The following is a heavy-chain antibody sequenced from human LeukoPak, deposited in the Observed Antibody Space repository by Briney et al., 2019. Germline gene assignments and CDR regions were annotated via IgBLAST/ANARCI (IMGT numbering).Heavy chain of an antibody. CDR3: ARAIRLIAYCDFWSGSFDAFDI. D-gene: IGHD3-3*01. Sequence: ASVKVSCKASGYTFTSYYMHWVRQAPGQGLEWMGIINPSGGSTSYAQKFQGRVTMTRDTSTSTVYMELSSLRSEDTAVYYCARAIRLIAYCDFWSGSFDAFDIWGQGTMVTVSS. CDR1: GYTFTSYY. CDR2: INPSGGST. J-gene: IGHJ3*02. V-gene: IGHV1-46*01.